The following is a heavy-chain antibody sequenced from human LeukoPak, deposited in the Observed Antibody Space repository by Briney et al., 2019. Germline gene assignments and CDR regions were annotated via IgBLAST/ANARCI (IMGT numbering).Heavy chain of an antibody. CDR2: INHSGST. CDR1: GVSFSGYY. V-gene: IGHV4-34*01. D-gene: IGHD2-2*01. CDR3: ARVSAWSSTSHSTYGMDV. J-gene: IGHJ6*02. Sequence: SETLSITCAVYGVSFSGYYWSWIRQPPGKGLEWIGEINHSGSTNYNPSLKSRVTISVDTSKNEFSLKLSSVTAADTAVYYCARVSAWSSTSHSTYGMDVWGQGTTVTVSS.